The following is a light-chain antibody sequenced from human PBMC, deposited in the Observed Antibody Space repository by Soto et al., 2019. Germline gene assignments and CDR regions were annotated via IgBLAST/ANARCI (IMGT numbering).Light chain of an antibody. CDR3: QQYNSYST. Sequence: DIQMTQSPSTLSASVGDRVTITCRASQSISSWLAWYQQKPGKAPKLLIYKASSLASGVPSRFSGSGSGTEFTLTISSQQPDDFATYYCQQYNSYSTFGQGTKVEIK. CDR2: KAS. V-gene: IGKV1-5*03. CDR1: QSISSW. J-gene: IGKJ1*01.